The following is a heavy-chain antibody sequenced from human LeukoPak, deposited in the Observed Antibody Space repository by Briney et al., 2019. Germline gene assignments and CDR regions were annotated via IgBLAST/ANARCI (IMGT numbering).Heavy chain of an antibody. D-gene: IGHD3-10*01. Sequence: PGGSLRLSCGASGFTFTNAWMNWVRQAPGKGLEWIGRIKGKTDGGATDYATPVKGRFTISRDDSKNLLYLQMNSLTTEDSAVYFCGRGHFGDYYVDYWGQGTLVTVSP. CDR2: IKGKTDGGAT. CDR1: GFTFTNAW. V-gene: IGHV3-15*01. CDR3: GRGHFGDYYVDY. J-gene: IGHJ4*02.